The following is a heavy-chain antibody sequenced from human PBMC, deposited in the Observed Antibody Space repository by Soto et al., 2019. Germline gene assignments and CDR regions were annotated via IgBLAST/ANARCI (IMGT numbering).Heavy chain of an antibody. CDR1: GGSVSSASYW. D-gene: IGHD6-19*01. J-gene: IGHJ4*02. CDR3: VREPSGWQIDY. CDR2: LHNSGIT. Sequence: QVQLQESGPGLVKPSETLSLTCTVSGGSVSSASYWWSWVRQPPGKGLEWIGYLHNSGITNYNPSLESRATISVDTSKNQFSLKLTSVTAADTAVYYCVREPSGWQIDYWGQGTLVTVSS. V-gene: IGHV4-61*01.